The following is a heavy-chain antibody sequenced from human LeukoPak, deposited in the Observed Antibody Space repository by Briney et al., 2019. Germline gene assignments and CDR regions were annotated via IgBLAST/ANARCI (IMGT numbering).Heavy chain of an antibody. CDR3: ARGRIAKIVVVHSFHYGMDV. V-gene: IGHV4-34*01. D-gene: IGHD3-22*01. J-gene: IGHJ6*02. Sequence: KTSETLSLTCDVFGGSFTDYFWTWIRQSPGKGLEWIGEINDYIANTNYNPSLNSRVSISLEKSKNQFSLELRCVTAADTAVYYCARGRIAKIVVVHSFHYGMDVWGQGTTVTVSS. CDR2: INDYIANT. CDR1: GGSFTDYF.